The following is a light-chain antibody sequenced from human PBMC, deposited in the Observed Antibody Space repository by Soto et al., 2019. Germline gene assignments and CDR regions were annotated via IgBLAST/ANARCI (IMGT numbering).Light chain of an antibody. CDR1: QTIRRW. Sequence: DIEMTQSPSTLSASVGDRVTITCRASQTIRRWLAWYQQRAGKAPKVLIYDASTLESGVPARFSGSGSETEFTLTISSLQPEDSATYYCQHYNSDPWTFGQGTKVDIK. CDR2: DAS. CDR3: QHYNSDPWT. V-gene: IGKV1-5*01. J-gene: IGKJ1*01.